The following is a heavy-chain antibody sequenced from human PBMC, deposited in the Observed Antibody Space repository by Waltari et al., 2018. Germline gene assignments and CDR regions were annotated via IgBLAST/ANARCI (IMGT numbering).Heavy chain of an antibody. Sequence: EVQLVEAGGGLVQPGGSLRLSSAASGFPSGSSGMLWVQQGPGKGMVWVSRITSDGSSTTHADSMKGRFTISRDNAKNTLYLQMNSLRAEDTAVYYCARGKVERLGYFYYGLDVWGQGTTVTVSS. CDR2: ITSDGSST. D-gene: IGHD2-15*01. V-gene: IGHV3-74*01. CDR3: ARGKVERLGYFYYGLDV. J-gene: IGHJ6*02. CDR1: GFPSGSSG.